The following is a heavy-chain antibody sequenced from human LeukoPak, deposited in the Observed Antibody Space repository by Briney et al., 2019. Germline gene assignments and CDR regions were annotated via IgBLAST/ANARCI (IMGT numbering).Heavy chain of an antibody. CDR3: ARNPSAAMDCFDY. V-gene: IGHV3-48*04. D-gene: IGHD2-2*01. CDR1: GFTFSSYS. J-gene: IGHJ4*02. Sequence: GGSLRLSCAASGFTFSSYSMNWVRQTPGKGLEWVSYISSSSSTIYYADSVKGRFTISRDNAKNSLYLQMNSLRAEDTAVYYCARNPSAAMDCFDYWGQGTLVTVSS. CDR2: ISSSSSTI.